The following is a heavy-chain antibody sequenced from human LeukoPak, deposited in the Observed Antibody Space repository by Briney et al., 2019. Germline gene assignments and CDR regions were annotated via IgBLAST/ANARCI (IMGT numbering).Heavy chain of an antibody. CDR1: GFTFSKYW. CDR3: AKAGGGNSGMSVDY. V-gene: IGHV3-74*01. Sequence: GGSLRLSCAASGFTFSKYWMHWVRQAPGKGLVWVSIINTDGSATRYADSGKGRVTISRDNARNTLDLQLNILTAEDTAVYYCAKAGGGNSGMSVDYWGQGALVTVSS. CDR2: INTDGSAT. D-gene: IGHD3-16*01. J-gene: IGHJ4*02.